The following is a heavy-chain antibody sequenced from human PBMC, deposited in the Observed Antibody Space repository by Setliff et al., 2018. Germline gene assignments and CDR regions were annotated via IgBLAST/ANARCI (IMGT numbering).Heavy chain of an antibody. D-gene: IGHD3-22*01. CDR1: GGSITSYY. CDR2: IYANGNT. CDR3: PRGRLREDLLHYYYYHMDV. Sequence: SETLSLTCTVSGGSITSYYWSWIRQPVGKGLEWIGRIYANGNTNYNSSLKSRVTMSVDTSKNQFSLRLSSVTAADTAVYYCPRGRLREDLLHYYYYHMDVWGQGTMVTVSS. V-gene: IGHV4-4*07. J-gene: IGHJ6*03.